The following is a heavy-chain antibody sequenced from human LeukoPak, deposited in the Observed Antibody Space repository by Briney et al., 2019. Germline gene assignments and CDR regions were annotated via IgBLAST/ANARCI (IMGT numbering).Heavy chain of an antibody. J-gene: IGHJ4*02. CDR2: ISCSGGST. CDR3: ANLPSTTGTTFHFDY. D-gene: IGHD1-1*01. Sequence: GGSLRLSCAASGFTFSSYAMSWVRQAPGKGLEWVSAISCSGGSTYYADSVKGRFTISRDNSKNTLYLQMNSLRAEDTAVYYCANLPSTTGTTFHFDYWGQGTLVTVSS. V-gene: IGHV3-23*01. CDR1: GFTFSSYA.